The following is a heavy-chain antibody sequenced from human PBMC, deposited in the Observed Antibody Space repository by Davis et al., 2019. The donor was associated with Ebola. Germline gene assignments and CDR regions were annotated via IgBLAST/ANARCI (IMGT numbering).Heavy chain of an antibody. CDR3: ARDMGGMDV. J-gene: IGHJ6*02. Sequence: PGGSLRLSCAASGFTFSSYAVSWVRQAPGKGLEWVSAISGGGGSTYYADSVKGRFTISRDNSKNTLYLQMNSLRAEDTAVYYCARDMGGMDVWGQGTTVTVSS. CDR2: ISGGGGST. CDR1: GFTFSSYA. D-gene: IGHD3-10*01. V-gene: IGHV3-23*01.